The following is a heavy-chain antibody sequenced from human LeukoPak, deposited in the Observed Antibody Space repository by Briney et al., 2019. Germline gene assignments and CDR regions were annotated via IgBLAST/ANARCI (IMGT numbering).Heavy chain of an antibody. CDR2: ISGSGGST. V-gene: IGHV3-23*01. CDR1: AFTFSSHA. J-gene: IGHJ4*02. CDR3: AKGHSLGGFDY. Sequence: PRGSLRLSCAASAFTFSSHAMSWVRQAPGKGLEWVSAISGSGGSTYYADSVKGRFTISRDNSKNTLYLLMNSLRAEGTAVYYCAKGHSLGGFDYWGQGTLVTVSS. D-gene: IGHD6-13*01.